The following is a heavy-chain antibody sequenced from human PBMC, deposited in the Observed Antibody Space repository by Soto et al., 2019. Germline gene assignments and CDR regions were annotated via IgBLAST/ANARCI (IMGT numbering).Heavy chain of an antibody. D-gene: IGHD5-18*01. CDR1: GGSISSYH. J-gene: IGHJ4*02. CDR2: IYYSGSA. V-gene: IGHV4-59*08. Sequence: PSETLSLTCTVSGGSISSYHWSWIRQPPGKGLECLGYIYYSGSANYNPSLKSRVTISVDTSKNQFSLKLSSVTAADTAVYYCIRYHSGYGFDYWGQGTLVTVSS. CDR3: IRYHSGYGFDY.